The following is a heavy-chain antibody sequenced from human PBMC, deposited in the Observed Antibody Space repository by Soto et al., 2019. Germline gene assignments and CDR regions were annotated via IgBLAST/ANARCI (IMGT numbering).Heavy chain of an antibody. V-gene: IGHV1-18*01. CDR3: ARSEGVDFYYYYYMDV. CDR1: GYTFTSYG. Sequence: ASVKVSCKASGYTFTSYGISWVRQAPGQGLEWMGWISAYNGNTNYAQKLQGRVTMTTDTSTSTAYMELRSLRSDDTAVYYCARSEGVDFYYYYYMDVWGKGTTVTVSS. J-gene: IGHJ6*03. CDR2: ISAYNGNT.